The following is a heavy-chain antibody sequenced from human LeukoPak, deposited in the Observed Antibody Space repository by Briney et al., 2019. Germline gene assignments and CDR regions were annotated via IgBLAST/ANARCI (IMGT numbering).Heavy chain of an antibody. CDR2: INPTGGST. J-gene: IGHJ5*02. V-gene: IGHV1-46*01. D-gene: IGHD1-26*01. CDR1: GYTFTSYY. CDR3: ARDNSVGDNAWWFDP. Sequence: ASVKVSCKASGYTFTSYYMHWARQAPGQGLECMGLINPTGGSTGYAQKFQGRVTMTRDMSTSTDYMELSSLRSEDTAIYYCARDNSVGDNAWWFDPWGQGTLVTVSS.